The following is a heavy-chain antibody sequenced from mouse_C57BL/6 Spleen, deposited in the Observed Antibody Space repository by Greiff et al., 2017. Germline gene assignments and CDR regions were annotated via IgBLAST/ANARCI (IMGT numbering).Heavy chain of an antibody. CDR1: GYTFTSYW. J-gene: IGHJ1*03. V-gene: IGHV1-64*01. Sequence: QVQLKESGAELVKPGASVKLSCKASGYTFTSYWMHWVKQRPGQGLEWIGMIHPNSGSTNYNEKFKSKATLTVDKSSSTAYMQLSSLTSEDSAVYYCARGGPYWYFDVWGTGTTVTVSS. CDR2: IHPNSGST. CDR3: ARGGPYWYFDV.